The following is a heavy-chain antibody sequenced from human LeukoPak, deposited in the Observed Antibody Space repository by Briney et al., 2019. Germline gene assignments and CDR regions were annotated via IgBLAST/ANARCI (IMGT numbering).Heavy chain of an antibody. CDR3: ARCMNTFGGIFERPYGLDV. V-gene: IGHV1-18*01. J-gene: IGHJ6*02. D-gene: IGHD3-16*02. CDR2: ISAHNGST. CDR1: GYTFTTYG. Sequence: GASVKVSCKASGYTFTTYGITWVRQAPGQGHEWMGWISAHNGSTNFAQKFQGRVTMTTDTSTSTAYLDLRNLRSDDTAVYYCARCMNTFGGIFERPYGLDVWGQGTTVTVSS.